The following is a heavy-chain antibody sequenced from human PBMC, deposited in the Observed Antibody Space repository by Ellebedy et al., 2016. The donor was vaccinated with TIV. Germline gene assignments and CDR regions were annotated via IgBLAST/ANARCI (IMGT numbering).Heavy chain of an antibody. Sequence: MPGGSLRLSCTVSGGSISGYYWSWIRQPPGKGLEWIGEINHSGGTSYNPSLKSRVTISVDTSKKQLSLKLRSVTAADTAVYYCAALGQWQVDTGGYWGQGTLVIVSS. CDR1: GGSISGYY. CDR3: AALGQWQVDTGGY. CDR2: INHSGGT. V-gene: IGHV4-34*01. D-gene: IGHD6-19*01. J-gene: IGHJ4*02.